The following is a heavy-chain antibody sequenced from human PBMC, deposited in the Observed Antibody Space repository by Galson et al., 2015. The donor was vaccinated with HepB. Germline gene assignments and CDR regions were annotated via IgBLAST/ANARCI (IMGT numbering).Heavy chain of an antibody. D-gene: IGHD6-19*01. CDR1: GFTFRSYA. CDR2: ISDSGGST. Sequence: SLRLSCAASGFTFRSYAMSWVRQTPGKGLEWASGISDSGGSTYHADSVKGRFTLSRDNSKNTLYLQMNSLRVEDTAVYYCARYSGYTSAWTPDYWGQGTLVTVSS. J-gene: IGHJ4*02. CDR3: ARYSGYTSAWTPDY. V-gene: IGHV3-23*01.